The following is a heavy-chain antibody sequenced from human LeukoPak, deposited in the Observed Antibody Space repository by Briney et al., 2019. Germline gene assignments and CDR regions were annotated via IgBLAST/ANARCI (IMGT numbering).Heavy chain of an antibody. CDR1: GYTFTIYG. CDR3: ARPGVTGGPASDY. J-gene: IGHJ4*02. Sequence: ASVKVSCKASGYTFTIYGINWVRQAPGQGLEWMGWINTNTGNPTYDQGFTGRFVFSLDTSVSTAYLQINSLKAEDTAVYFCARPGVTGGPASDYWGQGTVVTVSS. D-gene: IGHD3-10*01. CDR2: INTNTGNP. V-gene: IGHV7-4-1*02.